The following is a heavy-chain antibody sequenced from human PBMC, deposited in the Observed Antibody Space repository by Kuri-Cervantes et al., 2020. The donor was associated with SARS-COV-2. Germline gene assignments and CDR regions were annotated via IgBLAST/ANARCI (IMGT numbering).Heavy chain of an antibody. CDR1: GYTLTELS. D-gene: IGHD3-22*01. CDR3: VRFRYYDSSRHASDI. J-gene: IGHJ3*02. V-gene: IGHV1-24*01. CDR2: FDPEDGET. Sequence: ASVKVSCKVSGYTLTELSMHWVRQAPGKGLEWMGGFDPEDGETIYAQKFQGRVTMTEDTSTDTAYMELSSLRSDDTAVYYCVRFRYYDSSRHASDIWGQGTMVTVSS.